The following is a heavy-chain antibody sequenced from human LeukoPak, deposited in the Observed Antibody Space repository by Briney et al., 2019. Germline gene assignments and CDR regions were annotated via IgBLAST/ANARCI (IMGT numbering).Heavy chain of an antibody. CDR1: GFTFDDYA. J-gene: IGHJ6*02. Sequence: GGSLRLSCAASGFTFDDYAMHWVRQAPGKGLEWVSGISWNSGSIGYADSVKGRFTISRDNAKNSLYLQMNSLRAEDTALYYCAAERTYYYDSSGYYGMDVWGQGTTVTVSS. CDR3: AAERTYYYDSSGYYGMDV. V-gene: IGHV3-9*01. CDR2: ISWNSGSI. D-gene: IGHD3-22*01.